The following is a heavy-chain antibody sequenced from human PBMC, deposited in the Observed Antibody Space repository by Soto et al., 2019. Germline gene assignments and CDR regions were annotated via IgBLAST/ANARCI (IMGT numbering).Heavy chain of an antibody. J-gene: IGHJ6*02. CDR3: AHLVLRYFDWLLGGYYGMDV. D-gene: IGHD3-9*01. CDR2: IYYSGST. Sequence: QLQLQESGPGLVKPSETLSLTCTVSGGSISSSSYYWGWIRQPPGKGLEWIGSIYYSGSTYYNPSLKSRVTISVDTSKNQFSLKLSSVTAADTAVYYCAHLVLRYFDWLLGGYYGMDVWGQGTTVTVSS. CDR1: GGSISSSSYY. V-gene: IGHV4-39*01.